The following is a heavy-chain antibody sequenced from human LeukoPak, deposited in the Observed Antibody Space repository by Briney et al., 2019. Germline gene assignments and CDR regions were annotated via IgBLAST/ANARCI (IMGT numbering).Heavy chain of an antibody. CDR3: ARGQKLDTTNWFDP. CDR2: MNPNSGNT. V-gene: IGHV1-8*03. CDR1: GYTFTSYD. J-gene: IGHJ5*02. D-gene: IGHD6-13*01. Sequence: ASVKVSCKXSGYTFTSYDINWVRQATGQGLEWMGWMNPNSGNTGYAQKFQGRVTITRNTSISTAYMELSSLRSEDTAVYYCARGQKLDTTNWFDPWGQGTLVTVSS.